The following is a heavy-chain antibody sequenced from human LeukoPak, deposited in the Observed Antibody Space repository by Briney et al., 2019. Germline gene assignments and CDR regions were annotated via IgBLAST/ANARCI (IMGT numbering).Heavy chain of an antibody. D-gene: IGHD4-11*01. V-gene: IGHV1-69*13. Sequence: ASVKVSCKASGGTFSSYAISWVRQAPGQGLEWMGGIIPIFGTASYAQKFQGRVTITADESTSTAYMELSSLRSEDTAVYYCARSGQMTNDYYYYYMDVWGKGTTVTVSS. J-gene: IGHJ6*03. CDR1: GGTFSSYA. CDR2: IIPIFGTA. CDR3: ARSGQMTNDYYYYYMDV.